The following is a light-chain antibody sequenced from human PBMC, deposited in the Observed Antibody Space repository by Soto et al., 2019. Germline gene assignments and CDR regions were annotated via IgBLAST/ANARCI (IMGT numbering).Light chain of an antibody. CDR1: SSDVGGHNY. V-gene: IGLV2-11*01. J-gene: IGLJ1*01. CDR3: CSYAGSYTYV. Sequence: ALTQPRSVSGSPGQSVTISCTGSSSDVGGHNYVSWYQYHPDTAPKLLIYDVNKRPSGVSDRFSGSKSGNTASLTISGLQADDEADYYCCSYAGSYTYVFGTGTKLTVL. CDR2: DVN.